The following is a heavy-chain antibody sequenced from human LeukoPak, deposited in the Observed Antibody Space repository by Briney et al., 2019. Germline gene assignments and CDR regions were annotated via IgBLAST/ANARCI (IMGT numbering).Heavy chain of an antibody. CDR2: ISSSSSYI. CDR1: GFTFSSYS. D-gene: IGHD1-26*01. V-gene: IGHV3-21*04. J-gene: IGHJ4*02. Sequence: GGSLRLSCAASGFTFSSYSMNWVRQAPGKGLEWVSSISSSSSYIYYADSVKGRFTISRDNAKNSLYLQMNSLRAEDTALYYCAKDIRGRYSGSYTFDYWGQGTLVTVSS. CDR3: AKDIRGRYSGSYTFDY.